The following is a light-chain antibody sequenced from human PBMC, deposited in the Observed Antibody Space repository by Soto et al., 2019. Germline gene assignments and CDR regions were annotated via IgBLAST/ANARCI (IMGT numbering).Light chain of an antibody. V-gene: IGKV3-20*01. CDR2: GAS. Sequence: IVLLRSPGTLSSTTWESATVSCRASQSVSSTFLSWYQQRAGQAPRLVIDGASMRATGIPDRCSGSASGTYFTLTISRLEPEVSAGYYCQRYVFSPLAFGQGTSVDI. CDR3: QRYVFSPLA. J-gene: IGKJ1*01. CDR1: QSVSSTF.